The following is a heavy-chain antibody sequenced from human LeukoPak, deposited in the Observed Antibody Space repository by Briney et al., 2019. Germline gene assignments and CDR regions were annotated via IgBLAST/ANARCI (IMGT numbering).Heavy chain of an antibody. CDR3: ARSLDTAYYFDY. CDR2: IYYSGST. D-gene: IGHD5-18*01. Sequence: SETLSLTCTVSGGSISSYYWSWIRQPPGKGLEWIGYIYYSGSTNYNPSLKSRVTISVDTSKNQFSLKLSSVTAADTAVYYCARSLDTAYYFDYWGQGTLVTVSS. CDR1: GGSISSYY. V-gene: IGHV4-59*01. J-gene: IGHJ4*02.